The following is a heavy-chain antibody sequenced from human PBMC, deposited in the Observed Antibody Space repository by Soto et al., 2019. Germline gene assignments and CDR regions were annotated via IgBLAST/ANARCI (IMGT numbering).Heavy chain of an antibody. D-gene: IGHD4-17*01. CDR1: GGTFSSYA. CDR2: IIPIFGTA. Sequence: ASVKVSSKASGGTFSSYAISWVRQAPGQGLEWMGGIIPIFGTANYAQKFQGRVTITADESTSTAYMEQSNLRSEDTAVYYCARPHHGDNPYYFDNWGQGTLVTVSS. CDR3: ARPHHGDNPYYFDN. J-gene: IGHJ4*02. V-gene: IGHV1-69*13.